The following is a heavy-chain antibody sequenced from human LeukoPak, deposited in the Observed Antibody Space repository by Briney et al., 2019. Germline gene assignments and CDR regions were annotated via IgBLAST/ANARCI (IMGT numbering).Heavy chain of an antibody. Sequence: GESLKISCRGSGYTFTYYWIAWVRQRPGKGLEWMGIIYPGGSGTTYSPSFQGQVTMSADESVNTAYLQWTSLKATDIAMYYCARLRGSTTETLDFWGQGTLVTVSS. CDR1: GYTFTYYW. V-gene: IGHV5-51*01. CDR3: ARLRGSTTETLDF. J-gene: IGHJ4*02. D-gene: IGHD5-12*01. CDR2: IYPGGSGT.